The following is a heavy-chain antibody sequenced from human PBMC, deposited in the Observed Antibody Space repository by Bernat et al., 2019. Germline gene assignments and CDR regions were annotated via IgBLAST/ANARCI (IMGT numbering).Heavy chain of an antibody. CDR2: INPNSGGT. J-gene: IGHJ4*02. D-gene: IGHD6-13*01. CDR1: GYTFTGYY. CDR3: ARGGGIAAADTEFDY. Sequence: QVQLVQSGAEVTKPGASVKVSCKASGYTFTGYYMHWVRQAPGQGLEWMGWINPNSGGTNYAQKFQGWVTMTRDTSISTAYMELSRLRSDDTAVYYCARGGGIAAADTEFDYWGQGTLVTVSS. V-gene: IGHV1-2*04.